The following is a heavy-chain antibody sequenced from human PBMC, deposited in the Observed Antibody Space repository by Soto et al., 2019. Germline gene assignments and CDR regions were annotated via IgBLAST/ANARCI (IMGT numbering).Heavy chain of an antibody. J-gene: IGHJ4*02. Sequence: GGSLRLSCAASGFTFSSYAMHWVRQAPGKGLEWVAVISYDGSNKYYADSVKGRFTISRDNSKNTLYLQMNSLRAEDTAVYYCARGLNQLLLQSCFDYWGQGTLVTVSS. CDR1: GFTFSSYA. D-gene: IGHD2-2*01. CDR3: ARGLNQLLLQSCFDY. V-gene: IGHV3-30-3*01. CDR2: ISYDGSNK.